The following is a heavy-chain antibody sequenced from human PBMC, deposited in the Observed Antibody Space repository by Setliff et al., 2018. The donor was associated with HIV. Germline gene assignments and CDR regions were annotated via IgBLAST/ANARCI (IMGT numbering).Heavy chain of an antibody. CDR2: IYHSGST. J-gene: IGHJ4*02. CDR3: AREGWELASFDY. D-gene: IGHD1-26*01. CDR1: GYSISTTNY. V-gene: IGHV4-38-2*02. Sequence: SETLSLTCAVSGYSISTTNYWGWIRQPPGKGLEWIGSIYHSGSTYYNPSLKSRVTLSLDTSKNQFSLKLSSVTAADPAVYYCAREGWELASFDYWGQGTLVTVSS.